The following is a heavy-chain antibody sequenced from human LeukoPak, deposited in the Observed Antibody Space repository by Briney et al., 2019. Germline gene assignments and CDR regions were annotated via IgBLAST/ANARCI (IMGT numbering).Heavy chain of an antibody. CDR3: ARASFFRGVWFDP. V-gene: IGHV1-8*01. CDR2: MNPNSGNT. Sequence: GASVKVSCKASGCTFTSYDINWVRQATGQGLEWMGWMNPNSGNTGYAQKFQGRVTMTRNTSISTAYMELSSLRSEDTAVYYCARASFFRGVWFDPWGQGTLVTVSS. CDR1: GCTFTSYD. J-gene: IGHJ5*02. D-gene: IGHD1-26*01.